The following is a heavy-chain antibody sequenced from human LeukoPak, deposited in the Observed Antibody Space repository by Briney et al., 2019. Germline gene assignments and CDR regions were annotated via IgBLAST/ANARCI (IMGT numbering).Heavy chain of an antibody. Sequence: GGSLRLSCAASGFTFSDYYMSWIRQAPGKGLEWVSYISSSGSAIYYADSVKGRFTISRDNAKNSLYLQMNSLRAEDTAVYYCARQYYYDSSGYYIYWGQGTLVTVSS. CDR3: ARQYYYDSSGYYIY. V-gene: IGHV3-11*01. CDR1: GFTFSDYY. J-gene: IGHJ4*02. D-gene: IGHD3-22*01. CDR2: ISSSGSAI.